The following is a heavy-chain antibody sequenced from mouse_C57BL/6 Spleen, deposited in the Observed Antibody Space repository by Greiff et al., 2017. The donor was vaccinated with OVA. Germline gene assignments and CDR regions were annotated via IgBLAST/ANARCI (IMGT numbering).Heavy chain of an antibody. CDR3: ARGSYGSSYGAMDY. D-gene: IGHD1-1*01. J-gene: IGHJ4*01. V-gene: IGHV3-6*01. Sequence: EVKLMESGPGLVKPSQSLSLTCSVTGYSITSGYYWNWIRQFPGNKLEWMGYISYDGSNNYNPSLKNRISITRDTSKNQFFLKLNSVTTEDTATYYCARGSYGSSYGAMDYWGQGTSVTVSS. CDR2: ISYDGSN. CDR1: GYSITSGYY.